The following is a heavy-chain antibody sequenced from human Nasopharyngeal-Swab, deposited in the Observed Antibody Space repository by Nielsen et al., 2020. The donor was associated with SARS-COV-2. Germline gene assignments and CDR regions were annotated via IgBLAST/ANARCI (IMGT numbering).Heavy chain of an antibody. CDR1: GGSFSGYY. Sequence: SETLSLTCAVYGGSFSGYYWSWIRQPPGKGLEWIGEINHSGSTNYNPSLKSRVTISVDTSKNQFSLKLSSVTAADTAVYYCARGEGIAAAEATYSWFDPWGQGTLVTVSS. D-gene: IGHD6-13*01. V-gene: IGHV4-34*01. CDR2: INHSGST. J-gene: IGHJ5*02. CDR3: ARGEGIAAAEATYSWFDP.